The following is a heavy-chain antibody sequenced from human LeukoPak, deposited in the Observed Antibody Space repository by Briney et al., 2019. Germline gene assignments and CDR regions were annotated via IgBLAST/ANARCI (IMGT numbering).Heavy chain of an antibody. V-gene: IGHV4-34*01. CDR2: INHSGST. Sequence: SETLSLTCAVYGGSFSGYYWSRMRQPPGKGLEWIGEINHSGSTNYNPSLKSRVTISVDTSKNQFSLKLSSVTAADTAVYYCARAYYYDSSGPLPYIDYWGQGTLVTVSS. D-gene: IGHD3-22*01. J-gene: IGHJ4*02. CDR1: GGSFSGYY. CDR3: ARAYYYDSSGPLPYIDY.